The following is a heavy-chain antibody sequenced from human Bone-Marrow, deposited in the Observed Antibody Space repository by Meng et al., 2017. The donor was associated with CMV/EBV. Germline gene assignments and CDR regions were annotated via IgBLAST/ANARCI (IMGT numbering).Heavy chain of an antibody. D-gene: IGHD1/OR15-1a*01. Sequence: GSLRLSCAVYGESFSGHYWSWVRQTPEKGLEWIGEINDSGSANHNPFLKSRVVVSADTSKNQFSLRLTSVTAADTAIYYCVRDKSSLGTPRRFFDSWGQGTLVTASS. CDR1: GESFSGHY. V-gene: IGHV4-34*01. CDR2: INDSGSA. CDR3: VRDKSSLGTPRRFFDS. J-gene: IGHJ4*02.